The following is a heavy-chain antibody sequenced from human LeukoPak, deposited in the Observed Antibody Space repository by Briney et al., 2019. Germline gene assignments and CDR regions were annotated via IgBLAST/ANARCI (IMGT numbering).Heavy chain of an antibody. CDR3: ARDQSPGDIVPTAFDY. Sequence: ASVKVSCKASGYTFTTYGITWVRQAPGQGLEWMGWISAYNGITNYAQKLQGRVTMTTDTSTSTAYMELRSLRSDDTAVYYCARDQSPGDIVPTAFDYWGQGTLVTVSS. J-gene: IGHJ4*02. D-gene: IGHD5-12*01. V-gene: IGHV1-18*04. CDR1: GYTFTTYG. CDR2: ISAYNGIT.